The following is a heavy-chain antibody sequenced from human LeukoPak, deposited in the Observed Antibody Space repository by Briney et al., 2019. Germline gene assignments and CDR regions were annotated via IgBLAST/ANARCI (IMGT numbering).Heavy chain of an antibody. CDR1: GYTFTSYD. D-gene: IGHD6-13*01. V-gene: IGHV1-8*01. J-gene: IGHJ6*02. CDR3: PRFLRGQLVAGGLDV. Sequence: ASVTVSCLSSGYTFTSYDINWVRPATGQGREWMGWMNPKSGNKIFAQKFEGGVTMPRNTPISTAYMELSSLRSKERAVYFCPRFLRGQLVAGGLDVWGEGTTVTVP. CDR2: MNPKSGNK.